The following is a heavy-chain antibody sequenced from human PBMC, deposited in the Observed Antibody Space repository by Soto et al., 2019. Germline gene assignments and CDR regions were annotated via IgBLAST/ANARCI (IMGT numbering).Heavy chain of an antibody. CDR2: VHPSGST. Sequence: SETLSLTCAVFSASLGDHYWAWIRQSPDKGLEWIGEVHPSGSTDYNPSLKSRLTLPLDTSKNHFSLKVASVTAADTAVYFCARGKPSGYRFGPRNFFYYGLDVWGPGTTVTVSS. V-gene: IGHV4-34*01. CDR1: SASLGDHY. CDR3: ARGKPSGYRFGPRNFFYYGLDV. D-gene: IGHD5-18*01. J-gene: IGHJ6*02.